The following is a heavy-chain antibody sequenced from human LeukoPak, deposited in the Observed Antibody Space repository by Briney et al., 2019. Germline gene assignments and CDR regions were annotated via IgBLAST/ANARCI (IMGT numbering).Heavy chain of an antibody. J-gene: IGHJ4*02. CDR1: GFTVSSNY. V-gene: IGHV3-66*02. CDR3: ARCGGDCYSGFDY. Sequence: PGGSLRLSCAASGFTVSSNYMSWVRQAPGKGLEWVSVIYSGGSTYYADSVKGRFTISRDNSKNTLYLQMNNLRAEDTAVYYCARCGGDCYSGFDYWGQGTLVTVSS. CDR2: IYSGGST. D-gene: IGHD2-21*02.